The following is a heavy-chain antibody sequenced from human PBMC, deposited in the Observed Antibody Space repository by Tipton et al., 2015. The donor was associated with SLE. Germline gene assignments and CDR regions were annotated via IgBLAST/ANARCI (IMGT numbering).Heavy chain of an antibody. D-gene: IGHD1-7*01. Sequence: LRLSCTVSGGSISSSSYYWGWIRQPPGKGLEWIGSIYYSGSTYYNPSLKSRVTISVDTSKNQFSLKLSSVTAADTAVYYCARHGGIMVELRGWVDYWGQGTLVTVSS. CDR1: GGSISSSSYY. CDR3: ARHGGIMVELRGWVDY. J-gene: IGHJ4*02. V-gene: IGHV4-39*07. CDR2: IYYSGST.